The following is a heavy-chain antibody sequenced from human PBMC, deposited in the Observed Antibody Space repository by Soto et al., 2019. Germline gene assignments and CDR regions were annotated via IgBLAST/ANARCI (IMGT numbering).Heavy chain of an antibody. J-gene: IGHJ6*02. CDR2: IYYSGST. Sequence: QVQLQESGPGLVKPSQTLSLTCTVSGGSISSGGYYWSWIRQHPGKGLEWIGYIYYSGSTYYNPSLKSRVTISVDTSKNHFSLKLSSVTAADTAVYYCARWGVDYYYYGMDVWGQGTTVTVSS. CDR1: GGSISSGGYY. V-gene: IGHV4-31*03. D-gene: IGHD3-10*01. CDR3: ARWGVDYYYYGMDV.